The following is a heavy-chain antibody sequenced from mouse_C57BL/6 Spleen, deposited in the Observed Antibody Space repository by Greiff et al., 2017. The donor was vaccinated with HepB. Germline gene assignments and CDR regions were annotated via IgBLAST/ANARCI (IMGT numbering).Heavy chain of an antibody. CDR2: ISDGGSYT. CDR1: GFTFSSYA. D-gene: IGHD1-1*01. Sequence: EVKVVESGGGLVKPGGSLKLSCAASGFTFSSYAMSWVRQTPEKRLEWVATISDGGSYTYYPDNVKGRFTISRDNAKNNLYLQMSHLKSEDTAMYYCARVLLRRGGYFDYWGQGTTLTFSS. CDR3: ARVLLRRGGYFDY. J-gene: IGHJ2*01. V-gene: IGHV5-4*03.